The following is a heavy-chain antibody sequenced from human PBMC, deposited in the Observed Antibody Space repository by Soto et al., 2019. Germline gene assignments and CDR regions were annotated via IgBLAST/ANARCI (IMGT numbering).Heavy chain of an antibody. CDR3: ARAHIAARLFGFDP. CDR1: GGSVSSGSYY. CDR2: VYYSGST. J-gene: IGHJ5*02. Sequence: SETLSLTCTVSGGSVSSGSYYWSWIRQPPGKGLEWIGYVYYSGSTNYNPSLKSRVTISVDTSKNQFSLKLSSVTAADTAVYYCARAHIAARLFGFDPWGQGTLVTVSS. D-gene: IGHD6-6*01. V-gene: IGHV4-61*01.